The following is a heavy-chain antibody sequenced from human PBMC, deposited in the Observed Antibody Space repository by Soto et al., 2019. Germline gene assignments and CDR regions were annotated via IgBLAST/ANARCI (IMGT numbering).Heavy chain of an antibody. CDR3: ARNGSN. J-gene: IGHJ4*02. V-gene: IGHV4-39*01. CDR1: GVSISNSSYY. Sequence: SETLSLTCTVSGVSISNSSYYWGWIRRPPGKGLEWIGTIYYSGITYYNPSLKSRVTISVDTSKNQFSLKLTSVTAADTAVYYCARNGSNWGQGTLVTVSS. CDR2: IYYSGIT.